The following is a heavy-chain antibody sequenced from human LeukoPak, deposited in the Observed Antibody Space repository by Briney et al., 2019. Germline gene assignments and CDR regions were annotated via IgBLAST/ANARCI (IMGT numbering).Heavy chain of an antibody. Sequence: SETLSLTCIVSGGSISSSSYYWGWLRQPPGKGLEWIGSIYYSGSTYHNPSLKSRVTISVDTSKNHFSLKLSSVTAADTAVYYCGRQSPLSGSYHFDYWGQGTLVTVSS. D-gene: IGHD1-26*01. CDR2: IYYSGST. CDR1: GGSISSSSYY. CDR3: GRQSPLSGSYHFDY. J-gene: IGHJ4*02. V-gene: IGHV4-39*01.